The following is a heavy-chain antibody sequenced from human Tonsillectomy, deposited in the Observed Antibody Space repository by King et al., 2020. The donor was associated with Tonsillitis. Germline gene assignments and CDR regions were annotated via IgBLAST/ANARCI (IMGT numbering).Heavy chain of an antibody. CDR1: GFTFSNAW. D-gene: IGHD3/OR15-3a*01. J-gene: IGHJ4*02. Sequence: VQLVESGGGLVKPGGSLRLSCAASGFTFSNAWMSWVRQAPGKGLEWVGRIKSKTDGGTTDYAAPVKGRFTISRDDSKNTLYLQMNSLKTEDTAVYYCTTDLDRVLLDLDYWGQGTLVTVSS. CDR2: IKSKTDGGTT. CDR3: TTDLDRVLLDLDY. V-gene: IGHV3-15*01.